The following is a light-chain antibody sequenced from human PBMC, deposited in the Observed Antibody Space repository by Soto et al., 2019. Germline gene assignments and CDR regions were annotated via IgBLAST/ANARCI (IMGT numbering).Light chain of an antibody. CDR1: SSDIGAYNY. J-gene: IGLJ1*01. CDR3: SSYTSTSTYV. CDR2: EVN. V-gene: IGLV2-14*01. Sequence: QSALTQPASVSGSPGQSITISCTGTSSDIGAYNYVSWYQQLPGKAPKLMIYEVNIRPSGVSNRFSGSKSGNTASLTISGLQAEDEADYYCSSYTSTSTYVFGTGTKVTVL.